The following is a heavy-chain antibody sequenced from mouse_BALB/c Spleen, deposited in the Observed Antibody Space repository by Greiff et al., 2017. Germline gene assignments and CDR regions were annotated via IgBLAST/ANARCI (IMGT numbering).Heavy chain of an antibody. CDR1: GFTFSSFG. CDR2: ISSGSCTI. V-gene: IGHV5-17*02. D-gene: IGHD4-1*02. J-gene: IGHJ4*01. CDR3: ARSNWDGAMDY. Sequence: DVKLVESGGGLVQPGGSRKLSCAASGFTFSSFGMHWVRQAPEKGLEWVAYISSGSCTIYYADTVKGRFTISRDNPKNTLFLQMTSLRSEDTAMYYCARSNWDGAMDYWGQGTSVTVSS.